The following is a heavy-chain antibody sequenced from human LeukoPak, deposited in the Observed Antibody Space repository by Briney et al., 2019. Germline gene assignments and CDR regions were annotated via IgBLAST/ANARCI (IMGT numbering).Heavy chain of an antibody. CDR2: ISGSGDST. J-gene: IGHJ5*02. CDR3: AGDTHSSSWYDH. V-gene: IGHV3-23*01. D-gene: IGHD6-13*01. CDR1: GFTFSSFA. Sequence: GGSLRLSCAASGFTFSSFALSWVRQAPGKGLEWVSSISGSGDSTYYMESVKGRFTISRDNSENTLYLQMNSLRADDTAVYYCAGDTHSSSWYDHWGQGTLVTVSS.